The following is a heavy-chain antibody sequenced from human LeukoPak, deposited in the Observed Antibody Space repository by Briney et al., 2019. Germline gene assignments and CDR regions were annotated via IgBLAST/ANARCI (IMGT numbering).Heavy chain of an antibody. D-gene: IGHD3-10*01. Sequence: SETLSLTCTVSGGSISSSSYYWGWIRQPPGKGLEWIGSIYYSGSTYYNPSLKSRVTISVDTSKNQFSLKLSSVTAADTAVYYCARVDYYYGSGSYRGGAFDIWGQGTMVTVSS. CDR2: IYYSGST. CDR3: ARVDYYYGSGSYRGGAFDI. J-gene: IGHJ3*02. CDR1: GGSISSSSYY. V-gene: IGHV4-39*07.